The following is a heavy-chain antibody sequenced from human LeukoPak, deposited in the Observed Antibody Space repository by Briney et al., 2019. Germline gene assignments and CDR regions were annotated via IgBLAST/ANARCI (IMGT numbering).Heavy chain of an antibody. CDR2: IYYSGST. CDR1: GGSISSSSYY. D-gene: IGHD3-22*01. Sequence: KPSETLSLTCTVSGGSISSSSYYWGWIRQPPGKGLEWIGSIYYSGSTYYNPSLKSRVTISVDTSKNQFSLKRSSVTAADTAVYYCARQSGYYSVDAFDIWGQGTMVTVSS. CDR3: ARQSGYYSVDAFDI. V-gene: IGHV4-39*01. J-gene: IGHJ3*02.